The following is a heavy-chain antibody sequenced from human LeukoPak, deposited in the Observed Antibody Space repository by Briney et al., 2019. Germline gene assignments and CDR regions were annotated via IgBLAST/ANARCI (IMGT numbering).Heavy chain of an antibody. CDR3: ATLGSIVWGRKGTASSL. CDR1: GFTFSSYW. Sequence: PGGSLRLSCAASGFTFSSYWMHWVRQAPGKGLVWVSRINSDGSSTSYADSVKGRFTISRHNSNNTLYLQMNSLRAEDTAVYYCATLGSIVWGRKGTASSLWGQGTLVTVSS. J-gene: IGHJ4*02. D-gene: IGHD2-21*02. V-gene: IGHV3-74*01. CDR2: INSDGSST.